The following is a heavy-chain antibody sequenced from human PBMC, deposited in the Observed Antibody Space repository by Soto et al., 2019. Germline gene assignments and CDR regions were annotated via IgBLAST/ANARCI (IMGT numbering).Heavy chain of an antibody. V-gene: IGHV3-30-3*01. D-gene: IGHD3-22*01. CDR3: ARDLGYYYDSGYFDY. CDR2: ISYDGSNK. CDR1: GFTFSSYA. J-gene: IGHJ4*02. Sequence: GGSLRLSCAASGFTFSSYAMHWVRQAPGKGLEWVAVISYDGSNKYYADSVKGRFTISRDNSKNTLYLQMNSLRAEDTAVYYCARDLGYYYDSGYFDYWGQGTLVTVSS.